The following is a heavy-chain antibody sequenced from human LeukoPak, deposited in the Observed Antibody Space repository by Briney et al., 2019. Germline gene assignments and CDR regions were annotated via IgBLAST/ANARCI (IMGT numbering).Heavy chain of an antibody. CDR2: ISYDGSNK. Sequence: GGSLRLSCAASGFTFSSYGMHWVRQAPGKGLEWVAVISYDGSNKYYADSVKGRFTISRDNSKNTLYLQMNSLRAEDTAVYYCASASYYDSSGYRSRPPGWFDPWGQGTLVTVSS. CDR1: GFTFSSYG. D-gene: IGHD3-22*01. J-gene: IGHJ5*02. V-gene: IGHV3-30*03. CDR3: ASASYYDSSGYRSRPPGWFDP.